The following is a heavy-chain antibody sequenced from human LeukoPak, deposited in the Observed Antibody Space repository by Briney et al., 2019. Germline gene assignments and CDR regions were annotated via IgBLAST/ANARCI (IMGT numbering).Heavy chain of an antibody. J-gene: IGHJ6*03. CDR1: GGFISSSSYY. CDR2: VYYSAST. Sequence: SETLSLTCTVSGGFISSSSYYWGWIRHPPGKGLEWIGNVYYSASTYYHPSLKSRVTISVDTSKNQFSLKLSSVTAADTAVYYCARGREDIVLLPGTNRKSYYMDVWGKGTTVTVSS. D-gene: IGHD2-2*01. V-gene: IGHV4-39*07. CDR3: ARGREDIVLLPGTNRKSYYMDV.